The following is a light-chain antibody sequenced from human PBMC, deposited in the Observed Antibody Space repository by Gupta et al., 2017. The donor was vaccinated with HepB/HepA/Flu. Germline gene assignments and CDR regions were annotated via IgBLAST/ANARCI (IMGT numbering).Light chain of an antibody. CDR3: SAWADSMSGREV. V-gene: IGLV1-47*01. CDR2: MND. Sequence: QSMLTQPPSASGTPGQRVTIPCSGSTSNIGSKYVYWYQQLPGTDPTLLIVMNDQRPSGVPDRFSFSNSGTYASLALSGLRCDDEAEDDYSAWADSMSGREVFGAGTKVTVL. J-gene: IGLJ1*01. CDR1: TSNIGSKY.